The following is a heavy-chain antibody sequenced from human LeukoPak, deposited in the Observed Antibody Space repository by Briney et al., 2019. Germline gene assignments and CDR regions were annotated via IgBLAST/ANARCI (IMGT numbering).Heavy chain of an antibody. J-gene: IGHJ6*03. D-gene: IGHD6-19*01. CDR3: ARGGSSGWNGCMDV. CDR2: IIPIFGTA. Sequence: SVKVSCKASGGTFSSYAISWVRQAPGQGLEWMGRIIPIFGTANYAQKLQGRVTITTDESTSTAYMELSSLRSEDTAVYYCARGGSSGWNGCMDVWGKGTTVTVSS. CDR1: GGTFSSYA. V-gene: IGHV1-69*05.